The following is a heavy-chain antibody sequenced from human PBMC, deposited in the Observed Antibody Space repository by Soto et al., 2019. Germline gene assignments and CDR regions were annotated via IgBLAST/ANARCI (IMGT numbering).Heavy chain of an antibody. D-gene: IGHD3-3*01. V-gene: IGHV4-39*01. J-gene: IGHJ3*02. CDR1: GGSISSSSYY. Sequence: SDTLSLTCTVSGGSISSSSYYWGWIRQPPGKGLEWIGSIYYSGSTYYNPSLKSRVTISVDTSKNQFSLKLSSVTAADTAVYYCARHEGYTYYDFWSGYWAFDIWGQGTMVTVSS. CDR2: IYYSGST. CDR3: ARHEGYTYYDFWSGYWAFDI.